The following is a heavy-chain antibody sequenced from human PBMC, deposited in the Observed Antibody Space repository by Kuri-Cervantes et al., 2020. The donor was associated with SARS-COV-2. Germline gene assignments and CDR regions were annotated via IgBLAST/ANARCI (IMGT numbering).Heavy chain of an antibody. CDR2: INPNSGGT. J-gene: IGHJ5*02. Sequence: ASVKVSCKAPETTFPNYDINWVRQATGQGLEWMGWINPNSGGTNYAQKFQGRVTMTRDTSISTAYMELSRLRSDDTAVYYCARDPLVVVPAAIEFDPWGQGTLVTVSS. CDR1: ETTFPNYD. CDR3: ARDPLVVVPAAIEFDP. D-gene: IGHD2-2*01. V-gene: IGHV1-2*02.